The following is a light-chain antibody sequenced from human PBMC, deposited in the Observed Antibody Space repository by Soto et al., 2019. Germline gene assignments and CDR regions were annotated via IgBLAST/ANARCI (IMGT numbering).Light chain of an antibody. J-gene: IGKJ1*01. CDR2: GAS. CDR1: QSVRNNY. Sequence: EIGLTQSPCTLSLSPGERATLSCRASQSVRNNYLAWYQQKPGQAPRLLISGASSRAAGIPDRFSGSGSRTVFTLTISSLQSDDFAVYYCQQYLDWPRTFGQGTKVDIK. CDR3: QQYLDWPRT. V-gene: IGKV3-20*01.